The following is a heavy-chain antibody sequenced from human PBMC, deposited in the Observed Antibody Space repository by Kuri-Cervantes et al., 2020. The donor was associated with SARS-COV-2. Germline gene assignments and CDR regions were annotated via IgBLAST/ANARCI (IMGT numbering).Heavy chain of an antibody. D-gene: IGHD3-3*01. V-gene: IGHV3-49*04. J-gene: IGHJ4*02. CDR3: TRDDFWSGYYSY. CDR1: GFTFSSYG. Sequence: GGSLRLSCAASGFTFSSYGMHWVRQAPGKGLEWVGFIRSKAYGGTTEYAASVKGRFTISRDDSKSIAYLQMNSLKTEDTAVYYCTRDDFWSGYYSYWGQGTLVTVSS. CDR2: IRSKAYGGTT.